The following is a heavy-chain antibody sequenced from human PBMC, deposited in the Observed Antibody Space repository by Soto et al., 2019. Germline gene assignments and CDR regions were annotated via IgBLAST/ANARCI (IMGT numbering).Heavy chain of an antibody. D-gene: IGHD2-15*01. CDR3: AYLPCSGGSCYWFSFSGMDV. CDR1: GFSLSTSGVG. J-gene: IGHJ6*02. CDR2: IYWDDDK. V-gene: IGHV2-5*02. Sequence: QITLKESGPTLGKPTKTLTLTCTFSGFSLSTSGVGVPWILQPPGKALEWLALIYWDDDKRYRPSLESRLTITKDTSKNQVVLTMTNMDSVDTATYYCAYLPCSGGSCYWFSFSGMDVWGQGTTVTVSS.